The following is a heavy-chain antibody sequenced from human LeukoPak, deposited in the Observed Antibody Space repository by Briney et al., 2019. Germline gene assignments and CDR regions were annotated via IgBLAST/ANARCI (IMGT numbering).Heavy chain of an antibody. V-gene: IGHV1-2*02. J-gene: IGHJ5*02. CDR3: ARPYCSGGSCSNWFDH. CDR2: INPNSGGT. CDR1: GYTFTSYS. Sequence: GASVTVSCKASGYTFTSYSMHWVRQAPGQGLEWMGWINPNSGGTNYAQKFQGRVTITRDTSTSTAYMELSRLRSDDTAVYYCARPYCSGGSCSNWFDHWGQGTLVTVSS. D-gene: IGHD2-15*01.